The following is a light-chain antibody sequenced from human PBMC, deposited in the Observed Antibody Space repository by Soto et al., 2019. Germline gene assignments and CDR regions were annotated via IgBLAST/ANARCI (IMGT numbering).Light chain of an antibody. CDR1: SSDVGSYNL. CDR3: ASYTTTFTWV. Sequence: QSALTQPASVSGSPGQSITISCTGTSSDVGSYNLVSWYQQHPGKAPKVIIYEGGKRPSGVSNRFSGSKSGHTASLTISGLQVEDEGDYFCASYTTTFTWVFGGGTKLTVL. V-gene: IGLV2-14*02. CDR2: EGG. J-gene: IGLJ3*02.